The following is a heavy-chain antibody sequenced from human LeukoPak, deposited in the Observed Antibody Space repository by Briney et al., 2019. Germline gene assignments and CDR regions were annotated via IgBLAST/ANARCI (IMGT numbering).Heavy chain of an antibody. CDR1: GFTFSSYA. D-gene: IGHD2-2*01. V-gene: IGHV3-21*01. CDR2: ISSDSAYI. Sequence: PGGSLRLSCAASGFTFSSYAMSWVRQAPGKGLEWVSVISSDSAYIYYADSVKGRFTVSRDNAKNSLSLHMSSLRAEDTAVYYCARDGTGWSRDYWGQGTLVTVSS. CDR3: ARDGTGWSRDY. J-gene: IGHJ4*02.